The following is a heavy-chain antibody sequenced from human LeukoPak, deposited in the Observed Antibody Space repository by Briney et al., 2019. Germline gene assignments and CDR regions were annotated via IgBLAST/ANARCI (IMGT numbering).Heavy chain of an antibody. V-gene: IGHV1-2*02. CDR1: AYTFIGYY. CDR2: INPNSGAT. Sequence: GASVKVSCKASAYTFIGYYIHWVRQAPGQGLEWMGWINPNSGATKYAQRFQGRVTMTRDTSINTVYMELSRLTSDDTAVYYCAKDSGSYTDNNWFDHWGQGTLVIVSS. D-gene: IGHD1-26*01. CDR3: AKDSGSYTDNNWFDH. J-gene: IGHJ5*02.